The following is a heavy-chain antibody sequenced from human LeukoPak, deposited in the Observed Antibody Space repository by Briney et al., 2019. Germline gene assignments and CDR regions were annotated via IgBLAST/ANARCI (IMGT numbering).Heavy chain of an antibody. CDR3: ARIFSGYASDPLYYFDY. V-gene: IGHV1-2*02. J-gene: IGHJ4*02. CDR2: INPNSGGT. CDR1: GYTFTGYY. D-gene: IGHD3-22*01. Sequence: ASVKVSCKASGYTFTGYYMHWVRQAPGQGLEWMGWINPNSGGTNYAQKFQGRVTMTRDTSISTAYMELSRLRSDDTAVYYCARIFSGYASDPLYYFDYWGQGTLVTVSS.